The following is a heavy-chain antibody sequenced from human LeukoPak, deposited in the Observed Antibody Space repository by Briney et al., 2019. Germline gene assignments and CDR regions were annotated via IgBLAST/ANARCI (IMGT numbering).Heavy chain of an antibody. Sequence: ETLSLTCTVSGGSVSSSYYWGWIRQPPGKGLEWIGSICSGGNTCYNPSLESRVTISVDSSRSHFFLQLTSATAADTAVYFCARDRGRISVWGKGTTVTVSS. D-gene: IGHD2/OR15-2a*01. CDR3: ARDRGRISV. CDR2: ICSGGNT. J-gene: IGHJ6*04. V-gene: IGHV4-39*02. CDR1: GGSVSSSYY.